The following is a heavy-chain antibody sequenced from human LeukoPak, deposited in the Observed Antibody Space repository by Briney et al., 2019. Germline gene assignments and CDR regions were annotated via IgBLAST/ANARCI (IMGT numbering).Heavy chain of an antibody. V-gene: IGHV4-34*01. Sequence: PSETLSLTCAVYGGSFSGYYWSWIRQPPGKGLEWIGEINHSGGTNYNPSLKSRVTISVDTSKNQFSLKLSSVTAADTAVYYCARGRYTKGGDYWGQGTLVTVSS. D-gene: IGHD2-2*02. CDR1: GGSFSGYY. CDR3: ARGRYTKGGDY. CDR2: INHSGGT. J-gene: IGHJ4*02.